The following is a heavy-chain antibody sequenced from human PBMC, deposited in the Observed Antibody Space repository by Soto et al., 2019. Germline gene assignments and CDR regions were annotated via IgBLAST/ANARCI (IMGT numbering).Heavy chain of an antibody. V-gene: IGHV3-7*01. Sequence: LRLSCAASGFTFSSYWMSWVRQAPGKGLEWVANIKQDGSEKYYVDSVKGRFTISRDNAKDSLYLQMNSLRAEDTAVYYCARAADFWSGYYPTQYYYGMDVWGQGTTVTVSS. CDR2: IKQDGSEK. CDR1: GFTFSSYW. D-gene: IGHD3-3*01. J-gene: IGHJ6*02. CDR3: ARAADFWSGYYPTQYYYGMDV.